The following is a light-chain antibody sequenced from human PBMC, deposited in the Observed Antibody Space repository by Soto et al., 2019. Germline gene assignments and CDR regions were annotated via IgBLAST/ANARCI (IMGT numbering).Light chain of an antibody. CDR1: QGISRY. V-gene: IGKV1-9*01. CDR3: QQLNSYPRT. J-gene: IGKJ1*01. Sequence: IPLTQSPSSLSASVGDRVTITCRASQGISRYLAWYQQKPGKAPKLLIYAASTLQSGVPSRLSGSGSGTDVTLSNSSLQPEDFATYYCQQLNSYPRTFGQVTKVEIK. CDR2: AAS.